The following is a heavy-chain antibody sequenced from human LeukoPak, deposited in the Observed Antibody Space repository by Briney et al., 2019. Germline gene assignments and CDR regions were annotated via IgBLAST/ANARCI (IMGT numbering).Heavy chain of an antibody. V-gene: IGHV3-21*06. Sequence: GRSLRLSCAASGFIFSTYNMNWVRQAPGKGLERVSSISTGSNHIFYADSVKGRFTISRENAKNSLYLQMNSLRAEDTAVYYCARRDSGGYCFDYWGQGTLVTVSS. D-gene: IGHD3-22*01. CDR2: ISTGSNHI. J-gene: IGHJ4*02. CDR1: GFIFSTYN. CDR3: ARRDSGGYCFDY.